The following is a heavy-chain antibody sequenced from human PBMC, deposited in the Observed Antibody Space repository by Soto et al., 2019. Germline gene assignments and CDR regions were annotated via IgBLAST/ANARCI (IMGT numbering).Heavy chain of an antibody. D-gene: IGHD3-10*01. CDR1: GGSFSGYY. V-gene: IGHV4-34*01. CDR3: ARSRRQGYYGSGSYYNPPNWFDP. Sequence: QVQLQQWGAGLLKPSETLSLTCAVYGGSFSGYYWCWIRQPPGKRLEWIGEINHSGGTNYNPSLKRRVTIPVDTSKNQFSLKLSSVTAADTAVYYCARSRRQGYYGSGSYYNPPNWFDPRGQGPLVTVSS. J-gene: IGHJ5*02. CDR2: INHSGGT.